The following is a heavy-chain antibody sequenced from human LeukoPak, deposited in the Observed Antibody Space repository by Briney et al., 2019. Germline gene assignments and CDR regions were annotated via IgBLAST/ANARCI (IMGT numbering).Heavy chain of an antibody. J-gene: IGHJ4*02. D-gene: IGHD1-26*01. V-gene: IGHV4-30-4*08. CDR3: AREGSTGATRYFDY. CDR1: GGSISSGDYY. CDR2: IYHSGST. Sequence: PSQTLSLTCTVSGGSISSGDYYWSWIRQPPGKGLEWIGYIYHSGSTYYNPSLKSRVTISVDTSKNQFSLKLSSVTAADTAVYYCAREGSTGATRYFDYWGQGTLVTVSS.